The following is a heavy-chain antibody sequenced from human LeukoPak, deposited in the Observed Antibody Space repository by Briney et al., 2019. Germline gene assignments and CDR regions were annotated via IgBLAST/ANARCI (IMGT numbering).Heavy chain of an antibody. Sequence: GGSLRLSCAASGFTFSSYDVTWVRQAPGKGLEWVSSITGSGDTTFYADSVKGRFTISRDNSKNTLYLQMHSLRAEDTAVYYCARTPPGGWYGSLDYWGQGTLVTVSS. CDR3: ARTPPGGWYGSLDY. D-gene: IGHD6-19*01. CDR2: ITGSGDTT. CDR1: GFTFSSYD. J-gene: IGHJ4*02. V-gene: IGHV3-23*01.